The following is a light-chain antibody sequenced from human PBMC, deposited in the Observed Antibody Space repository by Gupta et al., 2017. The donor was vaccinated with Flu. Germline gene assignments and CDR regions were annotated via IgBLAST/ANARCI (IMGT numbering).Light chain of an antibody. J-gene: IGKJ4*01. CDR1: QSVLSW. V-gene: IGKV1-12*01. CDR3: QQAHIYPLT. CDR2: SIS. Sequence: PSAGSASGGDTVTITCRASQSVLSWLVWYQQKPGKAPKLLIHSISTLQTGVPPRFSGSGSDTDFTLTISSLQPEDFATYFCQQAHIYPLTFGGGTTVEI.